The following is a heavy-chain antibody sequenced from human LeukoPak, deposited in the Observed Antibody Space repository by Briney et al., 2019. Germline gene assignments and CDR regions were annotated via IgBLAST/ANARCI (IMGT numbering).Heavy chain of an antibody. CDR3: ARLVGIAAAGIIDY. J-gene: IGHJ4*02. V-gene: IGHV4-34*01. Sequence: SETLSLTCAVYGGSFSGYYWSWIRQPPGKGLEWIGEINHSGSTYYNPSLKSRVTISVDTSKNQFSLKLSSVTAADTAVYYCARLVGIAAAGIIDYWGQGTLVTVSS. D-gene: IGHD6-13*01. CDR1: GGSFSGYY. CDR2: INHSGST.